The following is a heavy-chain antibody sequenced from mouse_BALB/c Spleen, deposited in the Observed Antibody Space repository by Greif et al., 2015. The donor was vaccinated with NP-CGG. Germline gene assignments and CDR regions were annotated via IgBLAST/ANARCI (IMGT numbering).Heavy chain of an antibody. V-gene: IGHV5-9*02. CDR2: ISSGGSYT. CDR3: ARPLYGPLDY. D-gene: IGHD1-1*02. CDR1: GFAFSSYD. Sequence: EVNVVESGGGLVKPGGSLKLSCAASGFAFSSYDMSWVRQTPEKRLEWVATISSGGSYTYYPDSVKGRFTISRDNARNTLYLQMSSLRSEDTALYYCARPLYGPLDYWGQGTTLAVSS. J-gene: IGHJ2*01.